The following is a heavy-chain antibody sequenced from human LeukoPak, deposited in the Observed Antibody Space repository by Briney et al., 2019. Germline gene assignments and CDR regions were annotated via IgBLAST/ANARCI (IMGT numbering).Heavy chain of an antibody. D-gene: IGHD3-22*01. Sequence: SETLSLTCPVYGGSFSGYYWSWIRQPPGKGLEWIGEINHSGSTNYNPSLKSRVTISVDTSKNQFSLKLSSVTAADTAVYYCARVSSGYYYYYYYYMDVWGKGTTVTVSS. CDR2: INHSGST. CDR1: GGSFSGYY. CDR3: ARVSSGYYYYYYYYMDV. J-gene: IGHJ6*03. V-gene: IGHV4-34*01.